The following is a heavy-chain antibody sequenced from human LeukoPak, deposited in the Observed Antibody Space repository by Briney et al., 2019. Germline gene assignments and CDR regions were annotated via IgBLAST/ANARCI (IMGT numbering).Heavy chain of an antibody. V-gene: IGHV3-23*01. CDR2: ISGSGGGT. Sequence: GGSLRLSCAASGFTFSTYSMNWVRQAPGKGLEWVSAISGSGGGTYYADSVKGRFTISRDNSKNTLYLQMNNLRAEDTAVYYCAKREGVDTIFGVVTSGGMDVWGQGTTVTVFS. D-gene: IGHD3-3*01. J-gene: IGHJ6*02. CDR1: GFTFSTYS. CDR3: AKREGVDTIFGVVTSGGMDV.